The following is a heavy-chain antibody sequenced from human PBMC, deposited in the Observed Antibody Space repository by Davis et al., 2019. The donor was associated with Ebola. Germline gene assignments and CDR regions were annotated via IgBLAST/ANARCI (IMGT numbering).Heavy chain of an antibody. CDR1: GYTFTGYY. CDR2: INPNSGGT. Sequence: ASVKVSCKASGYTFTGYYMHWVRQAPGQGLEWMGRINPNSGGTNYAQKFQGRVTMTRDTSISTAYMELSRLGSDDTAVYYCARSPRDVVVVAATPVGMDVWGKGTTVTVSS. D-gene: IGHD2-15*01. V-gene: IGHV1-2*06. CDR3: ARSPRDVVVVAATPVGMDV. J-gene: IGHJ6*04.